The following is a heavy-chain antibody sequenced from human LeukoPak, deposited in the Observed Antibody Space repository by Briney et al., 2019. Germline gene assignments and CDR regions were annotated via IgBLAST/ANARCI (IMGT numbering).Heavy chain of an antibody. D-gene: IGHD1-26*01. CDR2: ISPSGDSP. CDR1: GFTLTQYY. J-gene: IGHJ4*02. CDR3: ARLVTGSNPADF. Sequence: ASVKVSCKASGFTLTQYYLHWVRQPPGQGLEFVGMISPSGDSPTYTQKFQGRVTMTRDLSTSTVYMELSNLRSEDTAVYFCARLVTGSNPADFWGQGTLVTVSS. V-gene: IGHV1-46*01.